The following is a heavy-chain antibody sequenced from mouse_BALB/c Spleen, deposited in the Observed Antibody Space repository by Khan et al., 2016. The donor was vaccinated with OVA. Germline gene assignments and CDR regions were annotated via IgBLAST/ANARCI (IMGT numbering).Heavy chain of an antibody. D-gene: IGHD2-14*01. CDR1: GYTFTSYT. J-gene: IGHJ3*01. CDR3: VRDGAYNRCYGWCAY. Sequence: VQLQQSGAELARPGASVKMSCKASGYTFTSYTIHWIKQRPGQGLEWIGYIHPSNGYTNYNQKFKDKATLTTDKSSHTAYMQLSRLTSDDSAVYNCVRDGAYNRCYGWCAYWGQGTLVTVSA. V-gene: IGHV1-4*01. CDR2: IHPSNGYT.